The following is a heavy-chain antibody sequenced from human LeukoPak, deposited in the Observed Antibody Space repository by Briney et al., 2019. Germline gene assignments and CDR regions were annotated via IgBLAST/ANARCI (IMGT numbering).Heavy chain of an antibody. Sequence: GGSLRLSCAASGFTFRNHGMSWVRQAPGKGLEWVSGIIGTGDSTFYAEPVKGRFTISRDNSGNTLYLHMNSLRVDDTAVYYCASLYNDYGDYWGQGALVTVSS. J-gene: IGHJ4*02. CDR1: GFTFRNHG. D-gene: IGHD5-24*01. V-gene: IGHV3-23*01. CDR2: IIGTGDST. CDR3: ASLYNDYGDY.